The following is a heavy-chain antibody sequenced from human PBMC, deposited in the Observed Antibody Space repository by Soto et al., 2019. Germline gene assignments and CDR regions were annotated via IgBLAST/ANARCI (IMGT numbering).Heavy chain of an antibody. CDR3: AKDSQYVGSGFFSHDAFDI. D-gene: IGHD3-22*01. CDR2: ISYDGNNK. J-gene: IGHJ3*02. CDR1: GFTFSSYG. Sequence: QVQLVESGGGVVQPGRSLRLACAASGFTFSSYGMHWVRQAPGKGLEWVAVISYDGNNKYHADSVKGRFTISRDNSKNTLYLQMNSLRAEDTAVYYCAKDSQYVGSGFFSHDAFDIWGQGTMLTVSS. V-gene: IGHV3-30*18.